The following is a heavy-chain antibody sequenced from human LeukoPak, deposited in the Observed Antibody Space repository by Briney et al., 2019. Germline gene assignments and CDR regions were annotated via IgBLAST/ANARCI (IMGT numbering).Heavy chain of an antibody. D-gene: IGHD3-22*01. CDR1: GGSISSYY. CDR3: AREIFNYYDSSGLPDY. CDR2: IYYSGST. J-gene: IGHJ4*02. V-gene: IGHV4-59*12. Sequence: PSETLSLTCTVSGGSISSYYWSWIRQPPGKGLEWIGYIYYSGSTNYNPSLKSRVTISVDTSKNQFSLKLSSVTAADTAVYYCAREIFNYYDSSGLPDYWGQGTLVTVSS.